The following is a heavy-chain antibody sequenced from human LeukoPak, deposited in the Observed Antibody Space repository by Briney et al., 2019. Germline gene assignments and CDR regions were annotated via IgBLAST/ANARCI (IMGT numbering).Heavy chain of an antibody. CDR3: ARDARQQLVERFDY. D-gene: IGHD6-13*01. J-gene: IGHJ4*02. Sequence: SGGSLRLSCAASGFAVSNNHMTWVRQAPGKGLEWVSVISNSGTTYYAESVEGRVTISRDNAKNSLYLQMNSLRAEDTAVYYCARDARQQLVERFDYWGQGTLVTVSS. CDR1: GFAVSNNH. CDR2: ISNSGTT. V-gene: IGHV3-66*01.